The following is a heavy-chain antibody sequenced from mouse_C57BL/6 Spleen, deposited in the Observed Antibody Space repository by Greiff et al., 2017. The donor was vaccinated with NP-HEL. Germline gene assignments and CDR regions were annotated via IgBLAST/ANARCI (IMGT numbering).Heavy chain of an antibody. CDR2: INPNNGGT. V-gene: IGHV1-26*01. Sequence: EVQLQQSGPELVKPGASVKISCKASGYTFTDYYMNWVKQSHGKSLEWIGDINPNNGGTSYNQKFKGKATLTVDKSSSTAYMELRSLTSEDSAVYYCARWLLLPHYYAMDYWGQGTSVTVSS. CDR3: ARWLLLPHYYAMDY. D-gene: IGHD2-1*01. CDR1: GYTFTDYY. J-gene: IGHJ4*01.